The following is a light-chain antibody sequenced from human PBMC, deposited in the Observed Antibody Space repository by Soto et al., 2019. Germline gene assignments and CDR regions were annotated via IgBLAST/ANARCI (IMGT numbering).Light chain of an antibody. Sequence: EIVLTQSASTLSWSPGERGTLSCGASESVTNYLAWYQQKPGQAPRLLVYDVSNRATGIPARFSGGGYGTDFTLTISNLETEDFAVYYCQQRSDWPWTFGQGTKVDIK. CDR3: QQRSDWPWT. CDR2: DVS. CDR1: ESVTNY. V-gene: IGKV3-11*01. J-gene: IGKJ1*01.